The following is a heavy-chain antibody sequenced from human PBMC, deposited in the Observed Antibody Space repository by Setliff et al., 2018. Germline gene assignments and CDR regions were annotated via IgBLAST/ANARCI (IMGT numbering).Heavy chain of an antibody. Sequence: GSLRLSCGASGFTFFNHAMHWVRQTPGKGLEWVAMIWSDGINKYYGASVKGRFTVSRDNSKNTLYLQMNSLRPEDTAVYYCARTCSGSGCYAGLESWGQGTPVTVSS. CDR1: GFTFFNHA. J-gene: IGHJ4*02. V-gene: IGHV3-30*02. CDR3: ARTCSGSGCYAGLES. D-gene: IGHD2-15*01. CDR2: IWSDGINK.